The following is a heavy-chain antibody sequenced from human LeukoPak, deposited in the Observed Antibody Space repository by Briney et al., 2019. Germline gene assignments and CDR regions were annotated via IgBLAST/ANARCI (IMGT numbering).Heavy chain of an antibody. D-gene: IGHD1-26*01. CDR1: GGSISSYY. Sequence: SETLSLTCTVSGGSISSYYWSWIRQPPGKGLEWIGYIYYSGSTDYNPSLKSRVTISVDTSKNQFSLKLSSVTAADTAVYYCARDRYSGSYYWFDPWGQGTLVTVSS. V-gene: IGHV4-59*01. CDR2: IYYSGST. J-gene: IGHJ5*02. CDR3: ARDRYSGSYYWFDP.